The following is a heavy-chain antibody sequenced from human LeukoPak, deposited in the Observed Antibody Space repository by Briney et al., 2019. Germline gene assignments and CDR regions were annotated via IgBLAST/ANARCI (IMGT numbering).Heavy chain of an antibody. Sequence: PGGSLRLSCAASGFTFRTYEMNWVRQAPGKGLEWVSTMNSDGGYIVYADSVKGRFTISKDNAKNSLYLQMNSLRADDTAVYYCARDNAGWSRDYWGQGTLVTVSS. V-gene: IGHV3-21*01. CDR1: GFTFRTYE. CDR2: MNSDGGYI. J-gene: IGHJ4*02. CDR3: ARDNAGWSRDY. D-gene: IGHD3-9*01.